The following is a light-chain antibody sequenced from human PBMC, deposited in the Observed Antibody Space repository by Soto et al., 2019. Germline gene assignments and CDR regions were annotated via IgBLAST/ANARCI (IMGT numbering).Light chain of an antibody. CDR1: QSVGNY. Sequence: EIVLTQSPATLSLSPGERATLSCRASQSVGNYLAWYQRKPGQAPRLLIYEASNRATGIPARFSGSGSGTDFTLTISSLAHEDFAVYYCQQRSYLVTFGGGTAVEIK. V-gene: IGKV3-11*01. CDR2: EAS. CDR3: QQRSYLVT. J-gene: IGKJ4*01.